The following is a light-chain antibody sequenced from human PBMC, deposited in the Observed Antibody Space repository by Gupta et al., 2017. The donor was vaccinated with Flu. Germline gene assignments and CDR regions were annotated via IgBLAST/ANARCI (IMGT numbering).Light chain of an antibody. CDR2: AAS. CDR1: QSINSY. Sequence: SPSSFSASKGDRNNITCRASQSINSYLSWYLQSPGKAPEPLIYAASTLQSGVPSRSSGSGSGTEFTLTISCLQSEDFATYYCHQYYTYPLTFGQGTKV. J-gene: IGKJ1*01. V-gene: IGKV1-8*01. CDR3: HQYYTYPLT.